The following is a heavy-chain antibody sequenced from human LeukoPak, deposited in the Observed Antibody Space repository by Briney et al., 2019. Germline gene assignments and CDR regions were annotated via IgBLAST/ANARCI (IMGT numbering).Heavy chain of an antibody. CDR3: ARLVGWYARGFDY. J-gene: IGHJ4*02. Sequence: SETLSLTCAVYGGSFSGYYWSWIRQPPGKGLEWIGEINHSGSTNYNTSPKSRVTISVATSTNQFSLKRSSVTSADTAVYYCARLVGWYARGFDYWGQGTLVTVSS. D-gene: IGHD6-19*01. CDR1: GGSFSGYY. V-gene: IGHV4-34*01. CDR2: INHSGST.